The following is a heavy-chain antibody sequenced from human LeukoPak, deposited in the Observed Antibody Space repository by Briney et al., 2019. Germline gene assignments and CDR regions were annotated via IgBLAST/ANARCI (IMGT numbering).Heavy chain of an antibody. CDR1: GGSFSGYY. Sequence: PSETLSLTCAVYGGSFSGYYWSWIRQPPGKGLEWIGEINHSGSTNYNPSLKSRVTISVDTSKNQFSLKLSSVTAADTAVYYCARRESSGRGYYYMDVWGKGTTVTISS. D-gene: IGHD3-10*01. CDR2: INHSGST. J-gene: IGHJ6*03. V-gene: IGHV4-34*01. CDR3: ARRESSGRGYYYMDV.